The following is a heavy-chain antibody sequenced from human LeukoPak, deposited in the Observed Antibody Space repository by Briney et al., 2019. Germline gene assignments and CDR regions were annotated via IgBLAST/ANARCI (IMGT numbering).Heavy chain of an antibody. Sequence: PGGSLRLSCTVSGFTFSSYAMTWVRQAPGEGLEWVSGISGGGTGTYYADSVKGRFTISRDNSKNTLYLQMNSLRAEDTAVYYCARSFYYDTSGSYYFDYWGQGTLVTVSS. V-gene: IGHV3-23*01. CDR3: ARSFYYDTSGSYYFDY. J-gene: IGHJ4*02. CDR1: GFTFSSYA. CDR2: ISGGGTGT. D-gene: IGHD3-22*01.